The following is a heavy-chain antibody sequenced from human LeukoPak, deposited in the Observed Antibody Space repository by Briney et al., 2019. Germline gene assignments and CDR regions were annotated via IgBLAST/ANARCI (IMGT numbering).Heavy chain of an antibody. V-gene: IGHV1-2*02. CDR3: ARDLPDSSGWYGLDY. Sequence: ASVTVSCKASGYTFTGYYMHWVRQAPGQGLEWMGWINPNSDGTNYAQKFQGRVTMTRDTSISTAYMELSRLRSDDTAVYYCARDLPDSSGWYGLDYWGQGTLVTVSS. CDR1: GYTFTGYY. D-gene: IGHD6-19*01. J-gene: IGHJ4*02. CDR2: INPNSDGT.